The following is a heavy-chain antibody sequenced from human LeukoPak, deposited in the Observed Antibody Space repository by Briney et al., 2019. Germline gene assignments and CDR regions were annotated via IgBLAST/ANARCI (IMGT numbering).Heavy chain of an antibody. CDR1: GGTFSSYA. Sequence: ASVKVSCKASGGTFSSYAISWVRQAPGQGLEWMGGIIPIFGTANYAQKFQGRVTITADESTSTAYMKLSSLRSEDTAVYYCARPSGITGTNNWFDPWGQGTLVTVSS. D-gene: IGHD1-7*01. J-gene: IGHJ5*02. V-gene: IGHV1-69*13. CDR2: IIPIFGTA. CDR3: ARPSGITGTNNWFDP.